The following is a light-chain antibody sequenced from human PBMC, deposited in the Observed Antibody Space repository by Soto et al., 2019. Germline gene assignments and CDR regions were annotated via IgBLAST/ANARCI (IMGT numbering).Light chain of an antibody. CDR1: SSDIGAGYD. J-gene: IGLJ2*01. CDR3: QSYDTTLSDSRV. CDR2: GTI. Sequence: QSVLTQPPSVSGAPGQRVTISCTGSSSDIGAGYDVHWYQQLPGTAPKLLIYGTINRPSGVPGRFSGSKSGTTASLAITGLQAEDEADYFCQSYDTTLSDSRVFGGGTKVTVL. V-gene: IGLV1-40*01.